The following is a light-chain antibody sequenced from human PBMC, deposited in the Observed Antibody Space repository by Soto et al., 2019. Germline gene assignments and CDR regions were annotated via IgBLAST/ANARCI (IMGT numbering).Light chain of an antibody. CDR1: SSDVGGYNY. CDR2: EVS. CDR3: SSYAGSNNYV. Sequence: QSALTQPPSASGSPGQSVTISCTGASSDVGGYNYVSWYQQHPGKAPKLMIYEVSKRPSGVPDRFSGSKSGNTASLTVSGLHAEDEADYYCSSYAGSNNYVFVTGPK. V-gene: IGLV2-8*01. J-gene: IGLJ1*01.